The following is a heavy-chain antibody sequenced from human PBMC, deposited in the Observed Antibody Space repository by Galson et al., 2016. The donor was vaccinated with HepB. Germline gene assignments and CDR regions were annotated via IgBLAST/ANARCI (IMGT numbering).Heavy chain of an antibody. V-gene: IGHV1-2*06. CDR2: INPNSGDT. J-gene: IGHJ5*02. CDR1: GYSFTGYY. D-gene: IGHD3-3*01. Sequence: SVKVSCKASGYSFTGYYMHWVRQAPGQGLEWMGRINPNSGDTNYAQKFQGRVTLTRDTSISTAYMQLSSLRSDDTAVYYCARDLMGVFGVVILYHWGQGTLVTVSS. CDR3: ARDLMGVFGVVILYH.